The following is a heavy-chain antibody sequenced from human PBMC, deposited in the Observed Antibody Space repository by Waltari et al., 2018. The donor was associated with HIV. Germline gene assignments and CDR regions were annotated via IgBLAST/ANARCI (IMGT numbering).Heavy chain of an antibody. CDR1: GYTFSNYD. CDR3: ARRYDSGSYYWVY. V-gene: IGHV1-8*01. Sequence: QVQLVQSGAEVKKPGASVKVSCKASGYTFSNYDINWVRQATGQGLGWMGWMNPTSGNTGEAQKFQGRVTMTRNTSISTAYMELNSLTSDDTAVYYCARRYDSGSYYWVYWGQGTPVTVSS. CDR2: MNPTSGNT. D-gene: IGHD3-10*01. J-gene: IGHJ4*02.